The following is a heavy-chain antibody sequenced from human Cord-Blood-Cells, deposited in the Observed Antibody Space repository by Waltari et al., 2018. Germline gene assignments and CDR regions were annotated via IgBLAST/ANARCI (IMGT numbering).Heavy chain of an antibody. CDR3: ARLRGLWWFDP. V-gene: IGHV5-51*01. J-gene: IGHJ5*02. CDR2: IYPGGSET. D-gene: IGHD2-21*01. CDR1: GYIFTSYW. Sequence: EVQLVQSGAEVKKPGESLKISCKGSGYIFTSYWIGWVRQMPGKGLEGMGIIYPGGSETRYLPSCQGQGTISAGKSISTAYLQWSSLKASDTAMYYCARLRGLWWFDPWGQGTLVTVSS.